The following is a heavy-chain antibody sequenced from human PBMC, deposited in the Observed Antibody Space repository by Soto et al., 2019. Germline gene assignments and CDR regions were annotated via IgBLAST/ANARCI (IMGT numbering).Heavy chain of an antibody. V-gene: IGHV4-31*03. D-gene: IGHD3-22*01. CDR3: ATYADDSSGYYDY. CDR1: GGSISSGGYY. J-gene: IGHJ4*02. CDR2: IYYSGST. Sequence: SETLSLTCTVSGGSISSGGYYWSWIRQHPGKGLEWIGYIYYSGSTYYSPSLKSRVTISVDTSKNQFSLKLSSVTAADTAVYYCATYADDSSGYYDYWGQGTLVTVSS.